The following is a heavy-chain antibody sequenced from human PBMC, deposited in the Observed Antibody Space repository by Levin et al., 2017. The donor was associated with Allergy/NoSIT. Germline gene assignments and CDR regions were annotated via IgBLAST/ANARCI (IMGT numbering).Heavy chain of an antibody. CDR2: ISWNSGSI. V-gene: IGHV3-9*01. Sequence: SLKISCAASGFTFDDYAMHWVRQAPGKGLEWVSGISWNSGSIGYADSVKGRFTISRDNAKNSLYLQMNSLRAEDTALYYCAKVRPQSSGWAYYYYYMDVWGKGTTVTVSS. CDR1: GFTFDDYA. CDR3: AKVRPQSSGWAYYYYYMDV. D-gene: IGHD6-19*01. J-gene: IGHJ6*03.